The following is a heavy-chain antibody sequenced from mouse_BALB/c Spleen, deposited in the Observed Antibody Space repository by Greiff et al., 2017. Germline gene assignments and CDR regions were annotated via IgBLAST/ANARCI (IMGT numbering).Heavy chain of an antibody. V-gene: IGHV14-3*02. Sequence: VQLKESGAELVKPGASVKLSCTASGFNIKDTYMHWVKQRPEQGLEWIGRIDPANGNTKYDPKFQGKATITADTSSNTAYLQLSSLTSEDTAVYYCARNYAMDYWGQGTSVTVAS. CDR2: IDPANGNT. CDR1: GFNIKDTY. CDR3: ARNYAMDY. J-gene: IGHJ4*01.